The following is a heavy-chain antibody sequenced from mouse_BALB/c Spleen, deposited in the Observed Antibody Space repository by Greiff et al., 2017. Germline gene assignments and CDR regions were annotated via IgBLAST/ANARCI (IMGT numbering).Heavy chain of an antibody. J-gene: IGHJ4*01. D-gene: IGHD2-1*01. CDR2: INPSTGYT. CDR1: GYTFTSYW. Sequence: VQLVESGAELAKPGASVKMSCKASGYTFTSYWMHWVKQRPGQGLEWIGYINPSTGYTEYNQKFKDKATLTADKSSSTAYMQLSSLTSEDSAVYYCTREWIYYGHYYAMDYWGQGTSVTVSS. V-gene: IGHV1-7*01. CDR3: TREWIYYGHYYAMDY.